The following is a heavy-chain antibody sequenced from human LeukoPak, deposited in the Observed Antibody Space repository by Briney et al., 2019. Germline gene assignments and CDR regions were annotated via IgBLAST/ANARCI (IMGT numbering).Heavy chain of an antibody. CDR1: GGSFSGYY. V-gene: IGHV4-34*01. CDR3: ARGPKGWLQFGKHAFDI. Sequence: PSETLSLTCAVYGGSFSGYYWSWIRQPPGKGLEWIGEINHSGGTNYNPSLKSRVTISVDTSKNQFSLKLSSVTAADTAVYYCARGPKGWLQFGKHAFDIWGQGTMVTVSS. D-gene: IGHD5-24*01. J-gene: IGHJ3*02. CDR2: INHSGGT.